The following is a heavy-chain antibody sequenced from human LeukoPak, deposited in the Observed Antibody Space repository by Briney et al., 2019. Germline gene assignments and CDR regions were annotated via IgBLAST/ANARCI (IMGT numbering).Heavy chain of an antibody. Sequence: GGSLRLSCAASGFDFSSNWMHWVRYAPGQGLVWVSRIKGDGISTNYADSVKGRFTISRDIAKNTLYLQMNSLRAEDTGVYYCAKDHYWSIDYWGRGTLVTVSS. CDR3: AKDHYWSIDY. CDR1: GFDFSSNW. CDR2: IKGDGIST. V-gene: IGHV3-74*01. D-gene: IGHD3-3*01. J-gene: IGHJ4*02.